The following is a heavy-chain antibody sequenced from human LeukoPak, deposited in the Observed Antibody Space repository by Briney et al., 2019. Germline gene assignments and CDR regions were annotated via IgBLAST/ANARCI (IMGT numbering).Heavy chain of an antibody. J-gene: IGHJ6*03. Sequence: PGGSLRLSCTASGFTFSGSWMTWVRQTPGKGLEWVSAISGSGGSTYYADSVKGRFTISRDNSKNTLYLQMNSLRAEDTAVYYCARDPYSGSYGNYYYYFMDVWGKGTTVTISS. CDR3: ARDPYSGSYGNYYYYFMDV. V-gene: IGHV3-23*01. D-gene: IGHD1-26*01. CDR2: ISGSGGST. CDR1: GFTFSGSW.